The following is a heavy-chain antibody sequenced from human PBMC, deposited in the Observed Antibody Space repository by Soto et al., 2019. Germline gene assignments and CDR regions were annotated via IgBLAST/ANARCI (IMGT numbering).Heavy chain of an antibody. D-gene: IGHD5-12*01. J-gene: IGHJ4*02. CDR3: ARDRSRDGYNHFDY. Sequence: TLSLTCAVSGDSISRYYWSWIRQPPGKGLEWIGYIYNSGSPNYNPSLKSRVTISVDTSKNQFSLKLYSVTAADTAVYYCARDRSRDGYNHFDYWGQGPRSPSPQ. V-gene: IGHV4-59*01. CDR2: IYNSGSP. CDR1: GDSISRYY.